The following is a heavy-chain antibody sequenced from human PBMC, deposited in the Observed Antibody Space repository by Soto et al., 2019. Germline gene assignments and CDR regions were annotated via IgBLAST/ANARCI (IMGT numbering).Heavy chain of an antibody. J-gene: IGHJ4*02. CDR1: GGTFSSYA. CDR2: IIPIFGTA. D-gene: IGHD3-22*01. CDR3: AREWGDYYYDSSGYAYYFDY. Sequence: QVQLVQSGAEVKKPGSSVKVSCKASGGTFSSYAISWVRQAPGQALEWMGGIIPIFGTANYAQKFQGRVTITADESTSTAYMELSSLRSEDTAVYYCAREWGDYYYDSSGYAYYFDYWGQGTLVTVSS. V-gene: IGHV1-69*01.